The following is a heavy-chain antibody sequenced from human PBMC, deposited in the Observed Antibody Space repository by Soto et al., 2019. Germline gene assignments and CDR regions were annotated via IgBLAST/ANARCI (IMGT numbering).Heavy chain of an antibody. CDR3: ARHPLSIAARLTFDY. CDR1: GGSISCSSSY. D-gene: IGHD6-6*01. J-gene: IGHJ4*02. V-gene: IGHV4-39*01. Sequence: SETLSLTCTVSGGSISCSSSYWGWIRQPPGKGLEWIGSIYYSGSTFYNPSLKSRVTISVDTSKNQFSLKLSSVTAADTAVYYCARHPLSIAARLTFDYWGQGTLVTV. CDR2: IYYSGST.